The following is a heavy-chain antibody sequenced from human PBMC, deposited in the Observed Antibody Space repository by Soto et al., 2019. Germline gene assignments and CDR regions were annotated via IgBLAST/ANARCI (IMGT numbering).Heavy chain of an antibody. J-gene: IGHJ4*02. CDR1: GYTLTELS. CDR3: ATDYYGSERFPDY. CDR2: FDPEDGET. V-gene: IGHV1-24*01. Sequence: GASVKVSCKVSGYTLTELSMHWVRQAPGKGLEWMGGFDPEDGETIYAQKSQGRVTMTEDTSTDTAYMELSSLRSEDTAVYYGATDYYGSERFPDYCGQGTLVTVTS. D-gene: IGHD3-10*01.